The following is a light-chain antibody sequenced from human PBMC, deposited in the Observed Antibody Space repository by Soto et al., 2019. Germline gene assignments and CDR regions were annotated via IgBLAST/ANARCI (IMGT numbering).Light chain of an antibody. J-gene: IGKJ2*01. CDR3: QQYNSYPYT. CDR1: QSISSW. CDR2: KAS. V-gene: IGKV1-5*03. Sequence: DIQMTQSPSTLSASVGDRVTITCRASQSISSWLAWYQQKPGKDPKLLIYKASSLESGVPSRFSGSGSGTEFTLTISSLQPDDFATYYCQQYNSYPYTFCQGTRLEIK.